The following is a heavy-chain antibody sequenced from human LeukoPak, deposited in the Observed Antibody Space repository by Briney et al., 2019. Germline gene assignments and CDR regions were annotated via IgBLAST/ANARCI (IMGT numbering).Heavy chain of an antibody. Sequence: ASVKVSCKASGYTFTSYGISWVRQAPGQGLEWMGWISAYNGNTNYAQKLQGRVTMTTDTSTSTAYMELRSLRSDDTAVYYCARDSQYYDFWSGNWFDPWGQGTLATVSS. CDR2: ISAYNGNT. D-gene: IGHD3-3*01. V-gene: IGHV1-18*01. CDR3: ARDSQYYDFWSGNWFDP. J-gene: IGHJ5*02. CDR1: GYTFTSYG.